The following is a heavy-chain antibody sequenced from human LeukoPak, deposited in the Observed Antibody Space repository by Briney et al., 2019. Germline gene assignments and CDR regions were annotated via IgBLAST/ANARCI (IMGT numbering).Heavy chain of an antibody. CDR3: ARGPGDYVWGSYRGPFDY. Sequence: GGSLRLSCAASGFTFSSYEMNWVRQAPGKGLEWVSYISSSGSTIYYADSVKGRFTISRDNAKNSLYLQMNSLRAEDTAVYYCARGPGDYVWGSYRGPFDYWGQGTLVTVSS. V-gene: IGHV3-48*03. CDR2: ISSSGSTI. D-gene: IGHD3-16*02. J-gene: IGHJ4*02. CDR1: GFTFSSYE.